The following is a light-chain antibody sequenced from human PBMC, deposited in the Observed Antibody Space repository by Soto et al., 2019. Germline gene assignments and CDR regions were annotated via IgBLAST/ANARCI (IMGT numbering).Light chain of an antibody. V-gene: IGLV2-14*03. CDR3: SSYTSSSHVV. Sequence: QSALTQPASVSGSPGQSITISCTGTSSDIGGYNYVSWYQQHPGKAPKLMIYDVSDRPSGVSDRFSGSKSGNTASLTISGLQVEDEADYYCSSYTSSSHVVFGGGTKLTVL. CDR2: DVS. J-gene: IGLJ2*01. CDR1: SSDIGGYNY.